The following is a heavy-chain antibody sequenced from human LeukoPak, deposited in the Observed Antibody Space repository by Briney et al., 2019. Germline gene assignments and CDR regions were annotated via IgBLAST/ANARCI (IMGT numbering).Heavy chain of an antibody. CDR2: ISSSSSYI. Sequence: PGGSLRLSCAASGFTFSSYSMNWVRQAPGKGLEWVSSISSSSSYIYYADSVKGRFTISRDNAKNSLYLQMNSLRAEDTAVYYCARDGNYYDSSGNDACDIWGQGTMVTVSS. CDR1: GFTFSSYS. D-gene: IGHD3-22*01. CDR3: ARDGNYYDSSGNDACDI. V-gene: IGHV3-21*01. J-gene: IGHJ3*02.